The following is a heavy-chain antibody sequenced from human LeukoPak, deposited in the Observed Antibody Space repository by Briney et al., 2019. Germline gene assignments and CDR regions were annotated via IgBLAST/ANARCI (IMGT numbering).Heavy chain of an antibody. J-gene: IGHJ6*02. CDR2: IYHSGST. V-gene: IGHV4-34*01. D-gene: IGHD3-10*01. CDR1: GGSFSGYY. CDR3: ATGVRYYYYGMDV. Sequence: SETLSLTCAVYGGSFSGYYWSWIRQPPGKGLEWIGEIYHSGSTNYNPSLKSRVTISVDKSKNQFSLKLSSVTAADTAVYYCATGVRYYYYGMDVWGQGTTVTVSS.